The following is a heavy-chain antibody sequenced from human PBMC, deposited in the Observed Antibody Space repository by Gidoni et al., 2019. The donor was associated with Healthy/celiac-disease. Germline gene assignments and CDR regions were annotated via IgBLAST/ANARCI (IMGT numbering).Heavy chain of an antibody. CDR1: GLTFSRYA. CDR3: AKGGITMIVVVITTNAFDI. V-gene: IGHV3-23*01. D-gene: IGHD3-22*01. CDR2: ISGSGGST. Sequence: EVQLLESAGGLVQPRGSLRLSCAASGLTFSRYAMCLVRQAPGKGLEWVSAISGSGGSTYYADSVKGRFTISRDNSKNTLYLQMNSLRAEDTAVYYCAKGGITMIVVVITTNAFDIWGQGTMVTVSS. J-gene: IGHJ3*02.